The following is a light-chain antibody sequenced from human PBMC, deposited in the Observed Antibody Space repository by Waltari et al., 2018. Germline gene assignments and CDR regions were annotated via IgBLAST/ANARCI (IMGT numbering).Light chain of an antibody. CDR3: QQYCSSPWT. CDR1: QSLRGSY. V-gene: IGKV3-20*01. Sequence: EIVLTQSPGTLSLSPGERATLSCRASQSLRGSYVAWYQQNPGQAPRLLIYGASTRAAGSPGRFSVSGSGTDFSLSISRLVPEDFAVYYCQQYCSSPWTFGQGTKVEIK. CDR2: GAS. J-gene: IGKJ1*01.